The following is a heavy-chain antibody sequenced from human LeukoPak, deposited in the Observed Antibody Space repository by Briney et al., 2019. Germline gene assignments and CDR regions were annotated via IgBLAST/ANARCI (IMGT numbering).Heavy chain of an antibody. CDR3: ARDGGPLGYCSSTSCYNYWFDP. CDR1: GYTFTSYG. V-gene: IGHV1-18*04. D-gene: IGHD2-2*02. CDR2: ISAYNGNT. J-gene: IGHJ5*02. Sequence: ASVKVSCKASGYTFTSYGISWVRQAPGQGLEWMGWISAYNGNTTYAQKLQGRVTMTTDTSTSTAYMELSSLRSEDTAVYYCARDGGPLGYCSSTSCYNYWFDPWGQGTLVTVSS.